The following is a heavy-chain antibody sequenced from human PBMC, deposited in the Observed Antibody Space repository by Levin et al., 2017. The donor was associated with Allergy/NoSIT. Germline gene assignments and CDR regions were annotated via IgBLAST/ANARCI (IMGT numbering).Heavy chain of an antibody. Sequence: LSLTCAASGFTFSSSGMHWVRQAPGKGLEWVAVIWYDGSNKYYADSVKGRFTISRDNSKNTLYLQMNSLRAEDTAVYYCARASFSGSYNNWFDPWGQGTLVTVSS. V-gene: IGHV3-33*01. CDR2: IWYDGSNK. D-gene: IGHD1-26*01. J-gene: IGHJ5*02. CDR3: ARASFSGSYNNWFDP. CDR1: GFTFSSSG.